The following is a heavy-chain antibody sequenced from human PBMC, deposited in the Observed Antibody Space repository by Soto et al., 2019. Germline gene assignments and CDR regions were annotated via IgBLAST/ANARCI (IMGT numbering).Heavy chain of an antibody. J-gene: IGHJ6*02. CDR1: GYSFTSYW. V-gene: IGHV5-51*01. CDR3: ARHGAXAAAGTGPYYYYYGMDV. CDR2: IYPGDSDT. Sequence: GESLKISCQGSGYSFTSYWIGWVRQMPGKGLEWMGIIYPGDSDTRYSPSFQGQVTISADKSISTAYLQWSSLKASDTAMYYCARHGAXAAAGTGPYYYYYGMDVWGQGTTVTVSS. D-gene: IGHD6-13*01.